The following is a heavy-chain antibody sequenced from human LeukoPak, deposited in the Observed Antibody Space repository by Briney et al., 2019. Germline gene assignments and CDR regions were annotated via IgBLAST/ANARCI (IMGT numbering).Heavy chain of an antibody. J-gene: IGHJ5*02. CDR1: GGSFSGYY. D-gene: IGHD4-17*01. V-gene: IGHV4-59*01. CDR3: TSGATTMATWGGTWFDP. CDR2: IYYTGIT. Sequence: SETLSLTCAVYGGSFSGYYWSWIRQPPGKGLEWIGYIYYTGITNYNPSLKSRVTMSVDTSKAQFSLNLTSVIAADTAVYCATSGATTMATWGGTWFDPWGQGILVTVSS.